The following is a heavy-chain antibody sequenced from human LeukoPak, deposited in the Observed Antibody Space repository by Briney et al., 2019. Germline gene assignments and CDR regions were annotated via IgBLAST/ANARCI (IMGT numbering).Heavy chain of an antibody. Sequence: GGSLRLSCAASGFTFDDYAMHWVRQAPGKGLEWVSGISWNSGSIGYADSVKGRFTISRDNAKNSLYLQMNSLRAEDTALYYCAKDIYGSSWYWVDYWGQGTLVTVSS. V-gene: IGHV3-9*01. CDR1: GFTFDDYA. CDR3: AKDIYGSSWYWVDY. J-gene: IGHJ4*02. D-gene: IGHD6-13*01. CDR2: ISWNSGSI.